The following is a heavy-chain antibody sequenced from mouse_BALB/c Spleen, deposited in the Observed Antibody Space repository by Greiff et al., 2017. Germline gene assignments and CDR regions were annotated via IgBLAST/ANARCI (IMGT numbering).Heavy chain of an antibody. CDR3: ARGDGSSLGY. D-gene: IGHD1-1*01. Sequence: VKLVESGPGLVAPSQSLSITCTVSGFSLTSYGVHWVRQPPGKGLEWLGVIWAGGSTNYNSALMSRLSISKDNSKSQVFLKMNSLQTDDTAMYYCARGDGSSLGYWGQGTTLTVSS. CDR2: IWAGGST. CDR1: GFSLTSYG. V-gene: IGHV2-9*02. J-gene: IGHJ2*01.